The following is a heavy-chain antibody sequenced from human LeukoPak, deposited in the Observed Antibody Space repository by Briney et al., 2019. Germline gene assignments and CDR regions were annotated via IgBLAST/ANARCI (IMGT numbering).Heavy chain of an antibody. CDR1: GYSFTSYW. J-gene: IGHJ6*02. CDR3: ATHYYDSSGYHVDGMDV. Sequence: GESLQISCKGSGYSFTSYWIGWVRPMPGKGLEWMGIIYPGDSDTRYSPSFQGQVTISADKSISTAYLQWSSLKASDTAMYYCATHYYDSSGYHVDGMDVWGQGTTVTVSS. V-gene: IGHV5-51*01. CDR2: IYPGDSDT. D-gene: IGHD3-22*01.